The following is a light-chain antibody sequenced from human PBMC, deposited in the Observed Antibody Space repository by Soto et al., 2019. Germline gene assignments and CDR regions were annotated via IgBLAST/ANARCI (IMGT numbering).Light chain of an antibody. CDR1: EDITNY. Sequence: DIYMAQSPSSLSASVGDRVTITCQASEDITNYLNWYQQKPGKAPKLLIYDASSLETGVPQRFIGGGSGTNFTFSIGGLRIEDFAPYSGNQYSEHPLPFAQGTRVE. V-gene: IGKV1-33*01. CDR3: NQYSEHPLP. J-gene: IGKJ2*01. CDR2: DAS.